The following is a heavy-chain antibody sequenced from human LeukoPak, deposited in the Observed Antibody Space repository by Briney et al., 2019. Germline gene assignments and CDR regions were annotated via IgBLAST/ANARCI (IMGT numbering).Heavy chain of an antibody. V-gene: IGHV3-21*01. D-gene: IGHD4-23*01. J-gene: IGHJ3*02. Sequence: GGSLRLSCAASGFTFRSHSMNWVRQAPGKGLEWVSSISSSSGSIYYADSVKGRFTISRDNAKNSLYLRMNSLRAEDTAVYYCATLTTVVLDAFDIWGQGTMVTVSS. CDR2: ISSSSGSI. CDR3: ATLTTVVLDAFDI. CDR1: GFTFRSHS.